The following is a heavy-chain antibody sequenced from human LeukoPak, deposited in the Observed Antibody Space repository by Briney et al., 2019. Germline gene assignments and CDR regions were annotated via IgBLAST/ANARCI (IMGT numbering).Heavy chain of an antibody. CDR1: GDSVSRNSAA. CDR3: ARTRYSRDERDAFDI. J-gene: IGHJ3*02. D-gene: IGHD6-13*01. Sequence: SQTLSHTCAISGDSVSRNSAAWIWIRRSPSRGLEWLGRTYYRSKWYNDYAVSVKSRITINPDTSKNQFSLQLNSVTPEDTAVYYCARTRYSRDERDAFDIWGQGTMVTVSS. V-gene: IGHV6-1*01. CDR2: TYYRSKWYN.